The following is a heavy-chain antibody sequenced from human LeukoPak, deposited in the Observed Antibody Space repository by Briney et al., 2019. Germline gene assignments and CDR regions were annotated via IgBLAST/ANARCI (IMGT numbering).Heavy chain of an antibody. CDR1: GYSISSGYY. V-gene: IGHV4-38-2*01. CDR2: IYHSGST. J-gene: IGHJ5*02. Sequence: SETLSLTCAVSGYSISSGYYWGWIRQPPGKGLEWIGSIYHSGSTYYNPSLKSRVAISVDTSKNQFSLKLSSVTAADTAVYYCARSLVVIATNWFDPWGQGTLVTVSS. CDR3: ARSLVVIATNWFDP. D-gene: IGHD2-21*01.